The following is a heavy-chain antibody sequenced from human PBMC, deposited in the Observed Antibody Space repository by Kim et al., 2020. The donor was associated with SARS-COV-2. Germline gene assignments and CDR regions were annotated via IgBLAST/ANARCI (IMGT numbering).Heavy chain of an antibody. CDR3: AKDKTRGTGRGLFDY. V-gene: IGHV3-9*01. CDR1: GFTFGDYA. J-gene: IGHJ4*02. CDR2: ISWNSGSI. Sequence: GGSLRLSCAASGFTFGDYAMHWVRQAPGKGLEWVSGISWNSGSIGYADSVKGRFAISRDNAKNSLYLQMNSLRAEDTALYYCAKDKTRGTGRGLFDYWGQGTLVTVSS. D-gene: IGHD1-1*01.